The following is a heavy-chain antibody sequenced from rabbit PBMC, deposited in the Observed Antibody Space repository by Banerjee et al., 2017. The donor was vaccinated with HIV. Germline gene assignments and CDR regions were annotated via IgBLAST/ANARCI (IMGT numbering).Heavy chain of an antibody. CDR2: IYVGSGRT. V-gene: IGHV1S45*01. Sequence: QEQLVESGGGLVQPEGSLTLTCTASGFSFSSSYYMCWVRQAPGKGLEWIGTIYVGSGRTYYASWAKGRFAISRTSSTTMTLQMTSLTAADTATYFCARGYHGMDLWGPGHPGHRL. CDR3: ARGYHGMDL. CDR1: GFSFSSSYY. J-gene: IGHJ6*01.